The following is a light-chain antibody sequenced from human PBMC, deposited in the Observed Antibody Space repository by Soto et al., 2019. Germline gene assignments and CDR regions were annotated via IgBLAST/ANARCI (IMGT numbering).Light chain of an antibody. V-gene: IGLV2-11*01. Sequence: QSVLTQPRSVSGSPGQSVTISCTGTSSDVGGYDYVSWYQQHPGKAPKLMIYDVTKRPSGVPDRFSGSRSGNTASLTISGLQAEDDADYYCCSYAGTYTFYVFGTGTKGTVL. J-gene: IGLJ1*01. CDR3: CSYAGTYTFYV. CDR2: DVT. CDR1: SSDVGGYDY.